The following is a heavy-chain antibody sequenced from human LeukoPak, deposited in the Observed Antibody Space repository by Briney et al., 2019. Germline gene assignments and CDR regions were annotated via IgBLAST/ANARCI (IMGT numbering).Heavy chain of an antibody. J-gene: IGHJ4*02. CDR3: ARLLWFGELSPFADY. V-gene: IGHV1-18*01. D-gene: IGHD3-10*01. CDR2: ISAYNGNT. CDR1: GYTFTSYG. Sequence: GASVKVSCKASGYTFTSYGISWVRQAPGQGLEWMGWISAYNGNTNYAQKLQGRVTMTTDTSTSTAYMELRSLRSDDTAVYYCARLLWFGELSPFADYWGQGTLVTVSS.